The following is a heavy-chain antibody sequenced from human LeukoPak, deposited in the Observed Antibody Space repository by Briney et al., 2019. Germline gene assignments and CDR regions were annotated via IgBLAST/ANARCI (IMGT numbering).Heavy chain of an antibody. J-gene: IGHJ4*02. CDR1: GFTFNNYG. D-gene: IGHD3-3*01. V-gene: IGHV3-30*02. CDR2: IRYGGSHK. Sequence: PGGSLRLSCAASGFTFNNYGIQWVRQAPGKGLEWVAFIRYGGSHKYYADSVKGRFTISRDSSKNTLSLQMNSLRAEDTAVYYCAKDRGRYGFWSGCDYWGQGTLVTVSS. CDR3: AKDRGRYGFWSGCDY.